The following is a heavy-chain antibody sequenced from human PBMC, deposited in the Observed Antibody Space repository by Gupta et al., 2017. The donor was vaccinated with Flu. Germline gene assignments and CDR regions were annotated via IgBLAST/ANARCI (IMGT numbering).Heavy chain of an antibody. D-gene: IGHD6-19*01. CDR2: INPSGGST. CDR1: GYTFTSYY. Sequence: QVQLVQSGAEVKKPGASVKVSCKASGYTFTSYYMHWVRQAPGQGLEWMGIINPSGGSTSYAQKFQGRVTMTRDTSTSTVYMELSSLRSEDTAVYYCARCGQWLVRQVYYFDYWGQGTLVTVSS. J-gene: IGHJ4*02. V-gene: IGHV1-46*01. CDR3: ARCGQWLVRQVYYFDY.